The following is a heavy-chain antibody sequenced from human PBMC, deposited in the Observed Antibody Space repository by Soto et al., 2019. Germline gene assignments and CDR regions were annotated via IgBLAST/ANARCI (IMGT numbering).Heavy chain of an antibody. D-gene: IGHD2-21*02. Sequence: PGGALRRSCEASGFTVSSKYMNWVRQAPGKGLEWVSVIYKNGDTFYADSVKGRFTISRDNFKNTLYLQMNSLRAEDTAVYFCARDLDHCGGDCYSFDYWGQGILVTVSS. CDR1: GFTVSSKY. V-gene: IGHV3-53*01. CDR3: ARDLDHCGGDCYSFDY. CDR2: IYKNGDT. J-gene: IGHJ4*02.